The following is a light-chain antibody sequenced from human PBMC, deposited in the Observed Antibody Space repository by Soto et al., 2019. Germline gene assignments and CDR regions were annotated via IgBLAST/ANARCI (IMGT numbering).Light chain of an antibody. CDR2: LGS. CDR1: QSLLHSNGYIY. J-gene: IGKJ3*01. Sequence: DIVMTQSPLSLPVTPGEPASISCRSSQSLLHSNGYIYLDWYLQKPGQSPQLLIYLGSNRASGVPDRFSGSGSGTDFTLQISRVEAEDVGVYYCMQALQTPFTFGPGTKVDIK. V-gene: IGKV2-28*01. CDR3: MQALQTPFT.